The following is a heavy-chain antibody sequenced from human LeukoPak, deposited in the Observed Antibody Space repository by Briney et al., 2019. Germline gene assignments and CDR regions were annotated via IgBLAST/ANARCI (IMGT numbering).Heavy chain of an antibody. V-gene: IGHV3-20*04. D-gene: IGHD2-2*01. Sequence: GGSLRLSCAASGFTFSDYWMHWVRQAPGKGLVWVAGISWNSDTRGYVDSVKGRFTISRDNARNSLYLQMNSLRAEDTAVYYCSRDRHCIGSTCYGLWGQGTRVTVSP. CDR1: GFTFSDYW. CDR2: ISWNSDTR. J-gene: IGHJ4*02. CDR3: SRDRHCIGSTCYGL.